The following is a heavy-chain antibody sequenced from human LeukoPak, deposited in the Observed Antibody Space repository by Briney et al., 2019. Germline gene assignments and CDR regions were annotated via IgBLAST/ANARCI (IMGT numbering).Heavy chain of an antibody. J-gene: IGHJ4*02. CDR3: ARADDYGDSLDY. V-gene: IGHV3-53*01. Sequence: GGSLRLSCAASGFTVSSNYMSWVRQAPGKGLEWVSVIYSGSDTYYADSVKGRFTISRDNSKNTLYLQMNSLRAEDTAVYYCARADDYGDSLDYWGQGTLVIVSS. CDR1: GFTVSSNY. CDR2: IYSGSDT. D-gene: IGHD4-17*01.